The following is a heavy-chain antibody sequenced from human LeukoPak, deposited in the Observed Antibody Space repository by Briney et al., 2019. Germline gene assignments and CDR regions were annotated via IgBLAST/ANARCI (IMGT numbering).Heavy chain of an antibody. V-gene: IGHV5-51*01. CDR3: ARQHRSSTSHGGPMDV. D-gene: IGHD2-2*01. J-gene: IGHJ6*03. CDR1: GYSFTSYW. CDR2: IYPGDSDT. Sequence: GESLKISCKGSGYSFTSYWIGWVRQMPGKGLEWMGIIYPGDSDTRYSPSFQGQVTISADKSISTAYLQWSSLKASDTAMYYCARQHRSSTSHGGPMDVWGKGTTVTVSS.